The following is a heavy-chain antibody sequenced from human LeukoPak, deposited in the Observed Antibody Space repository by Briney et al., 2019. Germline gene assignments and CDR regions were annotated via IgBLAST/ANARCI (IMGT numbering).Heavy chain of an antibody. CDR3: ARGVYYYDSSGYYGPFGY. D-gene: IGHD3-22*01. Sequence: SETLSLTCTVSGGSISSSSFYWGWIRQPPGKGLEWIGSIYYSGSTYYNPSLKSRVTISVDTSKNQFSLKLSSVTAADTAVYYCARGVYYYDSSGYYGPFGYWGQGTLVTVSS. V-gene: IGHV4-39*07. CDR2: IYYSGST. CDR1: GGSISSSSFY. J-gene: IGHJ4*02.